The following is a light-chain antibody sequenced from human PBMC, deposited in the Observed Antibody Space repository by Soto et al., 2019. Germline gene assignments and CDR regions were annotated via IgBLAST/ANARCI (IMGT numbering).Light chain of an antibody. CDR1: SSDVGSYNL. J-gene: IGLJ1*01. CDR3: CSYAARRYV. Sequence: QSALTQPASVSGSPGQSITISCTGTSSDVGSYNLVSWYQQHPGKAPKLMIYEVSKRPSGVSNRFSGSKSGNTASLTISGLQAEDEADYYCCSYAARRYVFGTGTRSPS. V-gene: IGLV2-23*02. CDR2: EVS.